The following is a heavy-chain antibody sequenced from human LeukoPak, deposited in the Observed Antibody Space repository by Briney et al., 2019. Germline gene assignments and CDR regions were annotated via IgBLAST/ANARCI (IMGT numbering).Heavy chain of an antibody. CDR1: GYTLTELS. J-gene: IGHJ3*01. CDR2: MNPNSGNT. Sequence: GASVKVSCKVSGYTLTELSMHWVRQATGQGLEWMGWMNPNSGNTGYAQKFQGRVTMTRNTSISTAYMELSSLRSEDTAVYYCARGWDYYDSSGYPLWGQGTMVTVSS. CDR3: ARGWDYYDSSGYPL. V-gene: IGHV1-8*01. D-gene: IGHD3-22*01.